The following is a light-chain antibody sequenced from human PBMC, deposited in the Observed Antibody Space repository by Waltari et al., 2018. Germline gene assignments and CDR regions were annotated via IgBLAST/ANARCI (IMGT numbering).Light chain of an antibody. CDR1: QSVGHY. V-gene: IGKV3-11*01. J-gene: IGKJ2*03. Sequence: EIVLTQSPATLSLSPGDRATLSCRDSQSVGHYLAWYQHKPGQAPRLLIYDVFKRATGIPARFSGGGSETDFTLTVSSLEPEDFAVYYCQQRSNWPPLFSFGQGTKLEIK. CDR2: DVF. CDR3: QQRSNWPPLFS.